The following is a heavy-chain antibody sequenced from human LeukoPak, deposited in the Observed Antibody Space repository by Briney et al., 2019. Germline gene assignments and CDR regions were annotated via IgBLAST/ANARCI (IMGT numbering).Heavy chain of an antibody. V-gene: IGHV3-13*01. D-gene: IGHD6-19*01. CDR1: GFSLSSSV. CDR2: IGADGKT. CDR3: VREGYSSGRAPAFNV. Sequence: GGSLRLSCFASGFSLSSSVMHWVRQPTGKGLEWVSGIGADGKTHYLDSVRGRFTISRENAGNSLHLQMNSLTAGDTAMYYCVREGYSSGRAPAFNVWGQGTTVTVSS. J-gene: IGHJ3*01.